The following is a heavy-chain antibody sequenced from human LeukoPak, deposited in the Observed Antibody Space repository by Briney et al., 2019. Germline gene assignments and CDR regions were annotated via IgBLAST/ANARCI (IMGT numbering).Heavy chain of an antibody. CDR3: ARGSNIVVVVAATRGGKKPRTFDY. CDR1: GGSFSGYY. Sequence: PSETLSLTCAVYGGSFSGYYWSWIRQPPGKGLEWIGEISHSGSTNYNPSLKSRVTISVDTSKNQFSLKLSSVTAADTAVYYCARGSNIVVVVAATRGGKKPRTFDYWGQGTLVTVSS. J-gene: IGHJ4*02. CDR2: ISHSGST. D-gene: IGHD2-15*01. V-gene: IGHV4-34*01.